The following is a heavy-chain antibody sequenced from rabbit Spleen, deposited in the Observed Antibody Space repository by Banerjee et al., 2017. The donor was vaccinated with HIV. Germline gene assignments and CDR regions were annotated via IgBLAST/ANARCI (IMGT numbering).Heavy chain of an antibody. Sequence: QSLEESGGGLVKPGASLTLTCTVSGFSFSSNWICWVRQAPGKGLEWIACIYNGDGSTYYASWVNGRFSISKTSSTTVTLQMTSLTGADTATYFCARDLAAWNSGSYAFNLWGPGTLVTVS. J-gene: IGHJ4*01. D-gene: IGHD1-1*01. CDR1: GFSFSSNW. CDR3: ARDLAAWNSGSYAFNL. V-gene: IGHV1S40*01. CDR2: IYNGDGST.